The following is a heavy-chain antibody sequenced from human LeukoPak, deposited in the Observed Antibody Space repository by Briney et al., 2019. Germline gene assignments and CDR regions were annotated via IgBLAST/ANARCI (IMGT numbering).Heavy chain of an antibody. V-gene: IGHV1-69*06. Sequence: ASVKVSCKASGGTFSSYAISWVRQAPGQGLEWMGGIIPIFSTANYAQKFQGRVTITADKSTSTAYMELSSLRSEDTAVYYCASLAVAGTDADYWGQGTLVTVSS. CDR1: GGTFSSYA. J-gene: IGHJ4*02. CDR3: ASLAVAGTDADY. CDR2: IIPIFSTA. D-gene: IGHD6-19*01.